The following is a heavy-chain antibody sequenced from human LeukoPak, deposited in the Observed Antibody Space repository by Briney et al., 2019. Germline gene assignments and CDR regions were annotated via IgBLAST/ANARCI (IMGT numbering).Heavy chain of an antibody. CDR2: IWYDGSNK. Sequence: GGSLRLSCAASGFTFSSYGMLWVRQAPGKGLEWVVVIWYDGSNKYYADSVKGRFTISRDNSKSTLYLQMNSLRAEDTAVYYCARDTIGAYPDYWGQGTLVTVSS. V-gene: IGHV3-33*01. D-gene: IGHD2-21*01. CDR3: ARDTIGAYPDY. J-gene: IGHJ4*02. CDR1: GFTFSSYG.